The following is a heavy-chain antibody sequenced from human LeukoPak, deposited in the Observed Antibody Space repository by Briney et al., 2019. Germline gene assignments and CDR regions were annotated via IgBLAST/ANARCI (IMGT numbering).Heavy chain of an antibody. CDR1: GFTFSSHN. Sequence: PGGSLRLSCAASGFTFSSHNMNWVRQAPGKGLVWVSSITSSSSYIYYADSVKGRFTISRDNAKNSLYLQMNSLRAEDTAVYYCARDLEGYYGSWGQGTLVTVSS. V-gene: IGHV3-21*01. J-gene: IGHJ5*02. D-gene: IGHD3-10*01. CDR3: ARDLEGYYGS. CDR2: ITSSSSYI.